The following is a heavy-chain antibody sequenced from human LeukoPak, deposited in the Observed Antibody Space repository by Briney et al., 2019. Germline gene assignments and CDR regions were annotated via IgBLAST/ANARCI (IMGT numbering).Heavy chain of an antibody. CDR3: ASPHRSIAAAIPDAFDI. D-gene: IGHD6-13*01. J-gene: IGHJ3*02. CDR1: GYTFTGYY. V-gene: IGHV1-2*02. Sequence: ASVKASCKASGYTFTGYYMHWVRQAPGQGLEWMGWINPLSGGTNYAQKFQGRVTLARDTSISTAYMELSRLRSDDTAVYYCASPHRSIAAAIPDAFDIWGQGTMVTVSS. CDR2: INPLSGGT.